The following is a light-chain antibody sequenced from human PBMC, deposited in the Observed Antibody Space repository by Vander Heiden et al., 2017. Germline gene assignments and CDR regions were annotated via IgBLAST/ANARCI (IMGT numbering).Light chain of an antibody. CDR3: QSYDSSLSGSRV. J-gene: IGLJ3*02. Sequence: QSVLTQPPSVSGAPGQRVPLACTGSSSNIGAGYNGHWYQQLPGTAPTLLIYQNSNRPSGVPDRFSGSKSGTAASLAITGLQVEDEADYYCQSYDSSLSGSRVFGGGTKVTVV. V-gene: IGLV1-40*01. CDR1: SSNIGAGYN. CDR2: QNS.